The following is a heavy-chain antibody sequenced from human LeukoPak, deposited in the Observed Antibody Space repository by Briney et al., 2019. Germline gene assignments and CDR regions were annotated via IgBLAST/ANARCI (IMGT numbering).Heavy chain of an antibody. J-gene: IGHJ4*02. CDR1: SGSLSGYS. D-gene: IGHD4-17*01. CDR2: ISHSGIT. V-gene: IGHV4-34*01. Sequence: SETLSLTCAVSSGSLSGYSWGWIRQPPGKGLEWVGEISHSGITNYSASLKGRVTISLKKSEIQFSLMLSSVTASYTAVYYCTRQSGTVTPIDYWSQGTLVTVSS. CDR3: TRQSGTVTPIDY.